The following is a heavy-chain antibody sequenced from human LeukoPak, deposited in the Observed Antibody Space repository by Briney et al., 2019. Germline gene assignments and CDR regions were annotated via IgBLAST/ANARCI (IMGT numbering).Heavy chain of an antibody. J-gene: IGHJ4*02. Sequence: GGSLRLSCAASGFTFSSYGMHWVRQAPGKGLEWVAVIWYDGSNKYYADSVKGRFTISRDNSKNTLYLQMNSLRAEDTAVYYCAKETRDSYGSCFDYWGQGTLVTVSS. V-gene: IGHV3-33*06. D-gene: IGHD5-18*01. CDR2: IWYDGSNK. CDR1: GFTFSSYG. CDR3: AKETRDSYGSCFDY.